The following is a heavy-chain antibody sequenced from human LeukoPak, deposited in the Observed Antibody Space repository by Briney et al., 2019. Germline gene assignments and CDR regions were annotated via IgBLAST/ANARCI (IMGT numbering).Heavy chain of an antibody. Sequence: ASVKVSCKASGYTFTGYYMHWVRQAPGQGLEWMGWISYSGETDYAQKVQGRVTMTTDTSTSTAYMELRSLRSDDTAVYYCGRGLSDADYWGQGTLVTVSS. J-gene: IGHJ4*02. CDR1: GYTFTGYY. CDR2: ISYSGET. D-gene: IGHD1-26*01. CDR3: GRGLSDADY. V-gene: IGHV1-18*04.